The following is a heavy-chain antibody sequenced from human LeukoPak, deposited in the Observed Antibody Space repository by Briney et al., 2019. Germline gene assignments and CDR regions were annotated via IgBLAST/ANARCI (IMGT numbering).Heavy chain of an antibody. V-gene: IGHV4-30-2*01. J-gene: IGHJ5*02. CDR1: GGSISSGGYY. CDR2: IYHSGST. Sequence: SETLSFTCTVSGGSISSGGYYWSWIRQPPGKGLEWIGYIYHSGSTYYNPSLKSRVTISVDRSKNQFSLKLSSVTAADTAVYYCARPIGYSYGDWFDPWGQEPWSPSPQ. CDR3: ARPIGYSYGDWFDP. D-gene: IGHD5-18*01.